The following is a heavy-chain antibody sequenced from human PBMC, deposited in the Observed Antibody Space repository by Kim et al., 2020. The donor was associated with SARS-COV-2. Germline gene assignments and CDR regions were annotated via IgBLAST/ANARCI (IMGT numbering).Heavy chain of an antibody. CDR1: GFTFSSYG. V-gene: IGHV3-30*03. Sequence: GGSLRLSCAASGFTFSSYGMHWVRQAPGKGLEWVAVISYDGSNKYYADSVKGRFTISRDNSKNTLYLQMNSLRAEDTAVYYCATKYQLLRDDAFDIWGQG. CDR2: ISYDGSNK. CDR3: ATKYQLLRDDAFDI. J-gene: IGHJ3*02. D-gene: IGHD2-2*01.